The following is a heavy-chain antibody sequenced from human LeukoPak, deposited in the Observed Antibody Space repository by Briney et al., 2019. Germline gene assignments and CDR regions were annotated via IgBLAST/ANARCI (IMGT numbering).Heavy chain of an antibody. J-gene: IGHJ4*02. Sequence: GGSLRLSCAVSGFTFSSYSMNWVRQAPGKGLEWVSSISSSSSYIYYADSVKGRFTISRDNAKNSLYLQMNSLRAEDTAVYYCARAVYCSGGSCYVDYWGQGTLVTVSS. CDR2: ISSSSSYI. D-gene: IGHD2-15*01. CDR3: ARAVYCSGGSCYVDY. CDR1: GFTFSSYS. V-gene: IGHV3-21*01.